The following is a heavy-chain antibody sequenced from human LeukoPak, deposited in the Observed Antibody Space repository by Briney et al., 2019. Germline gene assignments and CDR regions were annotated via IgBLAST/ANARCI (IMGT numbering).Heavy chain of an antibody. CDR1: GFTFSSYA. CDR3: AKDRIAAAGPDAFDI. V-gene: IGHV3-9*03. Sequence: PGGSLRLSCAASGFTFSSYAMSWARQAPGKGLEWVSGISWNSGSIGYADSVKGRFTISRDNAKNSLYLQMNSLRAEDMALYYCAKDRIAAAGPDAFDIWGQGTMVTVSS. CDR2: ISWNSGSI. D-gene: IGHD6-13*01. J-gene: IGHJ3*02.